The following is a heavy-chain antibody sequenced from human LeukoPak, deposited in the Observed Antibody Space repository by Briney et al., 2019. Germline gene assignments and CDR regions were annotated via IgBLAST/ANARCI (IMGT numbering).Heavy chain of an antibody. CDR3: ARGPQLWSRGNWFDP. CDR1: RYTLTGYY. V-gene: IGHV1-2*02. D-gene: IGHD5-18*01. J-gene: IGHJ5*02. CDR2: INPNSGGT. Sequence: ASVKVSCKASRYTLTGYYMHWVRQAPGQGLEWMGWINPNSGGTNYAQKFRGRVTMTRDTSISTAYMELSRLRSDDTAVYYCARGPQLWSRGNWFDPWGQGTLVTVSS.